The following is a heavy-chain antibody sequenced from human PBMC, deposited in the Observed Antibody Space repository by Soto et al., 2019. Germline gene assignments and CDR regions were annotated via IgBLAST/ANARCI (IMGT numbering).Heavy chain of an antibody. D-gene: IGHD3-10*01. CDR2: IATYNSYR. CDR3: ATVLRGVVNWFDP. Sequence: HLVQSGPEVKKPGASITVSCKTSGDTFTNFGLSWVRQAPGQGLEWMGWIATYNSYRNYAQKFQGRLTLTTDTSTSTAYMELKSLRYDDTAVYYCATVLRGVVNWFDPWGQGTLVTVSS. V-gene: IGHV1-18*01. J-gene: IGHJ5*02. CDR1: GDTFTNFG.